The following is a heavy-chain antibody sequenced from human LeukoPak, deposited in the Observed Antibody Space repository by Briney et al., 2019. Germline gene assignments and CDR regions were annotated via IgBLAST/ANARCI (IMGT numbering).Heavy chain of an antibody. J-gene: IGHJ4*02. CDR3: ARDPGNGGLDY. CDR1: GFTFSSYA. D-gene: IGHD2-8*01. CDR2: ISHDGSNK. V-gene: IGHV3-30*04. Sequence: PGGSLRLSCAASGFTFSSYAMNWVRQAPGKGLEWVAGISHDGSNKYYADSVKGRFTISRDNSKNTLYLQMNSLRAEDTAVYYCARDPGNGGLDYWGQGTLVTVSS.